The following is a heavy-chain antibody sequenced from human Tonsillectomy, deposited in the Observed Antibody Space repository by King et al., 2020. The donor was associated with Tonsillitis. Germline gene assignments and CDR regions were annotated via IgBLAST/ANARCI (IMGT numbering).Heavy chain of an antibody. J-gene: IGHJ5*02. CDR2: IYPGDFET. Sequence: VQLVESGAEVKKPGESLKISCKGSGYSFTRYWIGWVRQMPGKGLEWMGIIYPGDFETRYSPSFQGQVTISADKSIRTAYLQWSSLKASDTAMYYCAKLSGGFGEFDWFDPWGQGTLVTVSS. V-gene: IGHV5-51*01. D-gene: IGHD3-10*01. CDR3: AKLSGGFGEFDWFDP. CDR1: GYSFTRYW.